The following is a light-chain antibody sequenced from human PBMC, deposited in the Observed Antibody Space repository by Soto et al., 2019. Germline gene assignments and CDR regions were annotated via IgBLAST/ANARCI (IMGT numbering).Light chain of an antibody. Sequence: DIQLTQSPCFLSASIEDRVTITCRASQGISSFLAWYQQKPGKAPNLLIFAASTLQSGVPSRFTGSGSGTDFTLTISSLQPEDFATYYCQQFSSYPLTIGGGTKVEIK. J-gene: IGKJ4*01. CDR3: QQFSSYPLT. CDR1: QGISSF. CDR2: AAS. V-gene: IGKV1-9*01.